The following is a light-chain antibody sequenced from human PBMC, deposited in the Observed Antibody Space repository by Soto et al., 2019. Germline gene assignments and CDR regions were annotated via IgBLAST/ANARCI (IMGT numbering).Light chain of an antibody. CDR2: GAS. CDR3: QQYKNWLALT. CDR1: QRVSTN. Sequence: ELAMTQFPATLSVSPGERATLSCRASQRVSTNLAGYQQKPGQAPRLLIYGASTRATGIPAGFSGSGSGTEVTLTISSLQSEDSAVYYGQQYKNWLALTGGGGTKVEIK. J-gene: IGKJ4*01. V-gene: IGKV3-15*01.